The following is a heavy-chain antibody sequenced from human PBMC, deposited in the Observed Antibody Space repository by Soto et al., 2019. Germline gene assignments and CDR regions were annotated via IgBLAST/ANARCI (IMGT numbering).Heavy chain of an antibody. V-gene: IGHV3-7*03. D-gene: IGHD4-17*01. CDR2: IKQDGSVK. CDR3: AKLRGEYTVFDY. CDR1: GFTFSNYW. J-gene: IGHJ4*02. Sequence: PGGSLRLSCAPGGFTFSNYWMSWVLQAPGQGLEWVDSIKQDGSVKHYVDSVKGRFTISRDNAEKSLHLQMNSLRAEDTAVYYCAKLRGEYTVFDYWGQGARVTVSS.